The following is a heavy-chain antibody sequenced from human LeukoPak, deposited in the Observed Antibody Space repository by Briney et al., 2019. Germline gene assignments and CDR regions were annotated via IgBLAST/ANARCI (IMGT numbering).Heavy chain of an antibody. CDR3: ARNAAGKNYYYYMDV. CDR1: GFTFDDYA. Sequence: GGSLRLSCAASGFTFDDYAMHWVRQAPGKGLEWVSGINWNGGSTGYADSVKGRFTISRDNAKNSLYLQMNSLRAEDTALYHCARNAAGKNYYYYMDVWGKGTTVTISS. CDR2: INWNGGST. V-gene: IGHV3-20*01. D-gene: IGHD6-13*01. J-gene: IGHJ6*03.